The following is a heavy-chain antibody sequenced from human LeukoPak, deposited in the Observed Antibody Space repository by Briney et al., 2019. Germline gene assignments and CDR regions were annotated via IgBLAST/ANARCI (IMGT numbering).Heavy chain of an antibody. Sequence: GGSLRLSCAASGFTFYDYAMHWVRQAPGKGLEWVSGISWNSGSIRYADSVKGRFTISRDNAKNSLYLQMNSLRAEDTALYYCAKGLRITMVRGGCDYWGQGTLVTVSS. V-gene: IGHV3-9*01. CDR1: GFTFYDYA. D-gene: IGHD3-10*01. J-gene: IGHJ4*02. CDR3: AKGLRITMVRGGCDY. CDR2: ISWNSGSI.